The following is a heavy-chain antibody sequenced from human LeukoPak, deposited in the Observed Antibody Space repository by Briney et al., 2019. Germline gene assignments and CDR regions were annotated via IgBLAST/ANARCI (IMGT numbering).Heavy chain of an antibody. D-gene: IGHD2-8*01. Sequence: QPGGSLRLSCAVSGFTYSSYWMNWVRQAPGKGQEWVANIKQDGSEKNYVDSVKGRFTISRDNAKSSLFLQMNDLRAEDTAVYYCAKGGRGNGEVYWGQGTLVTVSS. CDR3: AKGGRGNGEVY. J-gene: IGHJ4*02. CDR2: IKQDGSEK. CDR1: GFTYSSYW. V-gene: IGHV3-7*01.